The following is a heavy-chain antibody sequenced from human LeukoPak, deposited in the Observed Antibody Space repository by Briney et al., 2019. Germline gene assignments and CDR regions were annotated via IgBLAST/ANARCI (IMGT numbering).Heavy chain of an antibody. CDR3: ASGGSSWSVS. D-gene: IGHD6-13*01. CDR2: ISYDGSNK. J-gene: IGHJ5*02. CDR1: GFTFSSYA. Sequence: PGGSLRLSCAASGFTFSSYAMHWVRQAPGKGLEWVAVISYDGSNKYYADSVKGRFTISRDNSKNTLYLQMNSLRAEDTAVYYCASGGSSWSVSWGQGTLVTVSS. V-gene: IGHV3-30-3*01.